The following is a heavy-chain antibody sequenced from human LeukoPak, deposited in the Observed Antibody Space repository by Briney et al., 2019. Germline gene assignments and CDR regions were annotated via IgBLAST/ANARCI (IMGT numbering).Heavy chain of an antibody. J-gene: IGHJ4*02. CDR2: IYSGGST. CDR1: GFTFSDNY. D-gene: IGHD6-13*01. V-gene: IGHV3-53*01. Sequence: PGGSLRLSCAASGFTFSDNYMSWIRQAPGKGLEWDSAIYSGGSTYYADSVKGRFTISRDISKNTLYLQMNSLRAEDTAVYFCARVGDAVSTGYSSSWSFDYWGQGTLVTVSS. CDR3: ARVGDAVSTGYSSSWSFDY.